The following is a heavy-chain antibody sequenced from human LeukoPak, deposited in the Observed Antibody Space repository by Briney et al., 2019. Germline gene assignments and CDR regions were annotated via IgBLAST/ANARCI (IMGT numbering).Heavy chain of an antibody. CDR1: GGSISSGDYY. V-gene: IGHV4-30-4*08. D-gene: IGHD1-1*01. CDR3: ARWTGTTGWIDY. J-gene: IGHJ4*02. CDR2: IYYSGST. Sequence: SETLSLTCTLSGGSISSGDYYWSWIRQPPGKGLEWIGYIYYSGSTYYNPSLKSRVTISVDTSKNQFSLKLSSVTAADTAVYYCARWTGTTGWIDYWGQGTLVTVSS.